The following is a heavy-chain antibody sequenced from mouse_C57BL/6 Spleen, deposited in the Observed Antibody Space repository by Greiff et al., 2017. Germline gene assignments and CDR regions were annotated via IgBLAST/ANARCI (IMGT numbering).Heavy chain of an antibody. J-gene: IGHJ3*01. CDR2: IDPSDSDT. D-gene: IGHD1-2*01. CDR3: ARGAITTEAWFAY. Sequence: QVQLQQPGAELVRPGSSVKLSCKASGYTFTSYWMHWVKQRPIQGLEWIGNIDPSDSDTHYNQKFKDKATLTVDKSSSTAYMQLSSLTSEDSAVYYCARGAITTEAWFAYWGQGTLVTVSA. V-gene: IGHV1-52*01. CDR1: GYTFTSYW.